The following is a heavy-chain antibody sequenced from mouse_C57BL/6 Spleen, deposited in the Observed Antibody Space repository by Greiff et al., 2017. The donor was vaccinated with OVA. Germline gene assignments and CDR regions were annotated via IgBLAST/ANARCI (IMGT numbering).Heavy chain of an antibody. CDR3: ARQRWDGAMDY. Sequence: EVKLMESGGDLVKPGGSLKLSCAASGFTFSSYGMSWVRQTPDKRLEWVATISSGGRYTYYPDSVKGRFTISRANAKNTLYLQMSSLKAEETAMYYVARQRWDGAMDYWGQGTSVTVSS. J-gene: IGHJ4*01. CDR2: ISSGGRYT. D-gene: IGHD4-1*01. V-gene: IGHV5-6*01. CDR1: GFTFSSYG.